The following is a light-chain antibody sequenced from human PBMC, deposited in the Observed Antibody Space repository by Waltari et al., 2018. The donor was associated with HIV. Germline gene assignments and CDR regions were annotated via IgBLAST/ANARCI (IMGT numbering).Light chain of an antibody. CDR3: CSYAGSSTLV. CDR1: SSDVGGSNS. V-gene: IGLV2-23*02. CDR2: DVS. J-gene: IGLJ2*01. Sequence: QSALTQPASVSGSPGQSIPLSCTGPSSDVGGSNSVSWYQQHPGKAPKLMIYDVSKRPSGFSNRFSGSKSGNTASLTISGLQAEDEADYYCCSYAGSSTLVFGGGTKLTVL.